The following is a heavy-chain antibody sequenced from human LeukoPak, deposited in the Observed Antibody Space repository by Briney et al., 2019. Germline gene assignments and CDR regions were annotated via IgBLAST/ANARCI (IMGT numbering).Heavy chain of an antibody. J-gene: IGHJ4*02. CDR3: ARDLGWSSSH. Sequence: ASVKVSCKASGYTFTGHYMYWVRLAPGQGLEWMGWINPTGGTTYAQKFQDRVTMTGDTSINTAYMELSGLRSDDTAVYYCARDLGWSSSHWGQGTLVTVSS. CDR1: GYTFTGHY. D-gene: IGHD6-6*01. CDR2: INPTGGT. V-gene: IGHV1-2*02.